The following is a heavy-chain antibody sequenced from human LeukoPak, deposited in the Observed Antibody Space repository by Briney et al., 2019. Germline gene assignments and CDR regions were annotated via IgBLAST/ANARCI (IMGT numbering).Heavy chain of an antibody. J-gene: IGHJ4*02. CDR1: GYTFTSYY. Sequence: SVKVSCKASGYTFTSYYMHWVRQAPGQGLEWMGRIIPILGIANYAQKFQGRVTITADKSTSTAYMELSSLRSEDTAVYYCARTRNDHGYNGTSWGQGTLVTVSS. CDR2: IIPILGIA. D-gene: IGHD5-24*01. V-gene: IGHV1-69*02. CDR3: ARTRNDHGYNGTS.